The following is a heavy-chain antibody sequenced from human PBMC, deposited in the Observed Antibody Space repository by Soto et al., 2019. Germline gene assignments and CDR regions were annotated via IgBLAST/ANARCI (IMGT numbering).Heavy chain of an antibody. V-gene: IGHV3-48*01. CDR1: GFTFSSYS. D-gene: IGHD4-17*01. CDR2: ITSSSSTI. Sequence: EVQLVESGGGLVQPEGSLRLSCAAAGFTFSSYSMNWVRQAPGKGPEWVSYITSSSSTIYYADSVKGRGTISRDNAKKSRELQRSSLRAEDTAVYYCARGGPYGDYDYAYWGQGTLVTVYS. CDR3: ARGGPYGDYDYAY. J-gene: IGHJ4*02.